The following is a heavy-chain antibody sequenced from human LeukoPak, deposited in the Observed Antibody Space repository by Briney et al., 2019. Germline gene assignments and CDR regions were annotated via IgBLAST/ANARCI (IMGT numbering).Heavy chain of an antibody. CDR3: ARGGGYRVDDGFDL. J-gene: IGHJ3*01. CDR2: LSSSGTI. Sequence: GGSLRLSCSASGFISRSWSDNWVRRAPGKGLECVSHLSSSGTIFYADSVKGRFTISRDNADNSLSLQMNSLRVEDTAVYYCARGGGYRVDDGFDLWGQGTMVIVSS. CDR1: GFISRSWS. V-gene: IGHV3-48*01. D-gene: IGHD3-22*01.